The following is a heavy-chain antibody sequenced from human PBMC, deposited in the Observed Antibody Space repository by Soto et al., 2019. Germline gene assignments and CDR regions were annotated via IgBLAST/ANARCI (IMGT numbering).Heavy chain of an antibody. J-gene: IGHJ4*02. CDR3: ARGGVYSGYDCAY. V-gene: IGHV1-69*01. D-gene: IGHD5-12*01. Sequence: QVQLVQSGAEVKKPGSSVKVSCKASGGTFSSYAISWVRQAPGQGLECMGGIIPIFGTANYAQKCQGRVTITADESMSTAYMELSSLRSEETAVDYCARGGVYSGYDCAYWGQGTMVTVSS. CDR1: GGTFSSYA. CDR2: IIPIFGTA.